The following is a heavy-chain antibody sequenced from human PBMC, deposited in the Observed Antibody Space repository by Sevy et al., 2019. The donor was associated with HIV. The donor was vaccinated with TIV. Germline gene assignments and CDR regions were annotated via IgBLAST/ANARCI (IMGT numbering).Heavy chain of an antibody. CDR2: AKRKSDGGSI. CDR3: ATVLGAGAAGAFEI. V-gene: IGHV3-15*01. Sequence: GGSLRLSCAGSGFSFKNVWMTWVRQTPGKGLEWVGHAKRKSDGGSIDYGSPVNGRFTISRDEPKAMLYLQMSSLKTEDTGVYYCATVLGAGAAGAFEIWGQGTMVTVSS. J-gene: IGHJ3*02. CDR1: GFSFKNVW. D-gene: IGHD1-26*01.